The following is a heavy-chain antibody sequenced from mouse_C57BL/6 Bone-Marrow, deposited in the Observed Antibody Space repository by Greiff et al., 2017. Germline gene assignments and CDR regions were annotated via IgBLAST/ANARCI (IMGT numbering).Heavy chain of an antibody. J-gene: IGHJ1*03. V-gene: IGHV14-4*01. D-gene: IGHD1-1*01. CDR2: IDPENGDT. CDR3: TTVITTVVAYYWYFDV. CDR1: GFNIKDDY. Sequence: EVHLVESGAELVRPGASVKLSCTASGFNIKDDYMHWVKQRPEQGLEWIGWIDPENGDTEYASKFQGKATITADTSSNTAYLQLSSLTSEDTAVYYCTTVITTVVAYYWYFDVWGTGTTVTVSS.